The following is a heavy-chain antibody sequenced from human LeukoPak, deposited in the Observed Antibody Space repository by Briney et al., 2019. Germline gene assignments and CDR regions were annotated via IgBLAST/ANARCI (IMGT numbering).Heavy chain of an antibody. D-gene: IGHD4-11*01. CDR2: VDPDDGQR. CDR1: GYTLNDIS. CDR3: AAVSGHYTLLDA. Sequence: ASVKVSCKISGYTLNDISVHWVRQPPGKGLEWMGGVDPDDGQRVYAQRFQGRVTMTEDTSTNTAHMELSRLRSEDTAVYFCAAVSGHYTLLDAWGQGALVTVST. V-gene: IGHV1-24*01. J-gene: IGHJ5*02.